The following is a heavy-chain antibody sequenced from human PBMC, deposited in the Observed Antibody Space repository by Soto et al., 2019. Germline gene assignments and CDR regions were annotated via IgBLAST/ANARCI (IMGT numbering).Heavy chain of an antibody. CDR2: IYHSGST. CDR3: ARMRWRSTSCDVSNWFDP. D-gene: IGHD2-2*01. V-gene: IGHV4-4*02. J-gene: IGHJ5*02. Sequence: QVQLQESGPGLVKPSGTLSLTCAVSGGSISSSNWWSWVRQPPGKGLEWIGEIYHSGSTNYNPSLESRVTISVYKSKNQFSPKLSSVTGADTAVYYCARMRWRSTSCDVSNWFDPWGQGTLVTVSA. CDR1: GGSISSSNW.